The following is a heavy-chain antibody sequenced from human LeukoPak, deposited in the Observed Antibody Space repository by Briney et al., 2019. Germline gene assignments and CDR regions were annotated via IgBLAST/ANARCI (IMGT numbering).Heavy chain of an antibody. CDR2: IKQDGSEK. CDR3: ARGGWLRFHWFDP. Sequence: GGSLRLSCAASGFTFSSYWMSWVRQAPGKGLEWVANIKQDGSEKYYVDSVKGRFTISRDNAKNSLYLQMNSLRAEDTAVYYCARGGWLRFHWFDPWGQGTLVTVSS. J-gene: IGHJ5*02. V-gene: IGHV3-7*01. D-gene: IGHD5-12*01. CDR1: GFTFSSYW.